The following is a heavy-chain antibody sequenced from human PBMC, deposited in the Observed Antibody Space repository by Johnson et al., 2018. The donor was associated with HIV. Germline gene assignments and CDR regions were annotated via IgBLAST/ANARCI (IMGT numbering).Heavy chain of an antibody. V-gene: IGHV3-NL1*01. J-gene: IGHJ3*02. D-gene: IGHD5-24*01. CDR2: ISWTGRNGNN. CDR3: ATVEMASHDAFDI. Sequence: WVRQAPGKALEWDSNISWTGRNGNNIRHADSVKGRFTISRDNSKNTLYLQMNSLRAEDTAVYYCATVEMASHDAFDIWGQGTMVTVSS.